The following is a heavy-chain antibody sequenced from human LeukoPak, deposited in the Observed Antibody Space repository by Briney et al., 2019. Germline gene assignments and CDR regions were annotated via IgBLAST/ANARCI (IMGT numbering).Heavy chain of an antibody. CDR2: IYPGDSDT. CDR1: GSRFTSYW. V-gene: IGHV5-51*01. J-gene: IGHJ4*02. Sequence: GESLKISCKGSGSRFTSYWIGWVRQMPGKGLEWMGIIYPGDSDTRYSPSFQGQVTISADKSISTAYLQWSSLKASDTAMYYCVRDGTIFGVVSYYFDYWGQGTLVTVSS. CDR3: VRDGTIFGVVSYYFDY. D-gene: IGHD3-3*01.